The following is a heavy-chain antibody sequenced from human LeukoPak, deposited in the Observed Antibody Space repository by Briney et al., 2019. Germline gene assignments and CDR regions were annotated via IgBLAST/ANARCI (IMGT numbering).Heavy chain of an antibody. V-gene: IGHV5-51*01. Sequence: GESLKISCKGSGYSFTSYWIGWVRQMPGKGLEWMGIIYPGDSDTRYSPSFQGQVTISADKSISTAYLQWSSLKASDTAMYYCATCITMVRGVILDAFDIWGQGTIVTVSS. CDR3: ATCITMVRGVILDAFDI. CDR2: IYPGDSDT. CDR1: GYSFTSYW. D-gene: IGHD3-10*01. J-gene: IGHJ3*02.